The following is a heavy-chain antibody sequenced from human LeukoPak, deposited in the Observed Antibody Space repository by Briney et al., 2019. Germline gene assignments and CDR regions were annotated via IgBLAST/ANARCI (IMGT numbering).Heavy chain of an antibody. Sequence: SVKVSCTASGGTFSSYAISWVRQAPGQGLEWMGGIIPIFGTANYAQKFQGRVTITADESTSTAYMELSSLRSEDTAVYYCARGIVDTAMVYWFDPWGQGTLVTVSS. CDR1: GGTFSSYA. CDR3: ARGIVDTAMVYWFDP. CDR2: IIPIFGTA. J-gene: IGHJ5*02. V-gene: IGHV1-69*13. D-gene: IGHD5-18*01.